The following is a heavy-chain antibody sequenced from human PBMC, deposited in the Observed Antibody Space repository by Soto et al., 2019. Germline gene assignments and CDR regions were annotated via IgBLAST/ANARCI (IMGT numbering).Heavy chain of an antibody. CDR1: GYTFTSYG. V-gene: IGHV1-18*01. J-gene: IGHJ5*02. Sequence: ASVKVSCKASGYTFTSYGISWVRQAPGQRLEWMGWISAYNGNTNYAQKLQGRVTMTTDTSTSTAYMELRSLRSDDTAVYYCARDQVGDPYNWFDPWGQGTLVPVSS. CDR3: ARDQVGDPYNWFDP. CDR2: ISAYNGNT. D-gene: IGHD1-26*01.